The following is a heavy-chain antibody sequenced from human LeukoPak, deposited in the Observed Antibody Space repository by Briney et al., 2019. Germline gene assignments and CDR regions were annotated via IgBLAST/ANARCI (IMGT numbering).Heavy chain of an antibody. J-gene: IGHJ4*02. D-gene: IGHD3-10*01. CDR3: ARRRTLYYYGSGSPFDY. CDR1: GGSINSGSYY. Sequence: SETLSLTCTVSGGSINSGSYYWSWIRQPAGKGLEWIGRIDTSGSTNYNPSLKSRVTISVDTSKNQFSLKLSSVTAADTAVYYCARRRTLYYYGSGSPFDYWGQGTLVTVSS. CDR2: IDTSGST. V-gene: IGHV4-61*02.